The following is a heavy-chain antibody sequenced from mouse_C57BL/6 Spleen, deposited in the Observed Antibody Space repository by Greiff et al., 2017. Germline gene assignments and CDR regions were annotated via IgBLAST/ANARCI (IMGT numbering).Heavy chain of an antibody. Sequence: VQLQESGAELVKPGASVKISCKASGYAFSSYWMNWVKQRPGKGLEWIGEIYPGDGDTNYNGKFKGKATLTADKSSSTAYMQLSSLTSEDSAVYFCAREDYGTVDYWGQGTTLTVSS. CDR2: IYPGDGDT. J-gene: IGHJ2*01. D-gene: IGHD1-1*01. CDR1: GYAFSSYW. V-gene: IGHV1-80*01. CDR3: AREDYGTVDY.